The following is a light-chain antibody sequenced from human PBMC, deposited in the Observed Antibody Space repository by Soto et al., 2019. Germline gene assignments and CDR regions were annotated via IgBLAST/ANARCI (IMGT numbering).Light chain of an antibody. CDR3: QQSYGIPQT. J-gene: IGKJ1*01. V-gene: IGKV1-39*01. CDR2: AAS. Sequence: IQLTQSPSSLSASVGDRVTITCRTSQNVNRYLNWYQEQPGKAPKLLIYAASILQSGVPSRFSGSRSGTDCTLAISSLHPEDFTTYYCQQSYGIPQTFGPGTKVEIK. CDR1: QNVNRY.